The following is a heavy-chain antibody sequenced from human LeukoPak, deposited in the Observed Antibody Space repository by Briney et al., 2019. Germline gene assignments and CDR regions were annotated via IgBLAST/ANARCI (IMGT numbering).Heavy chain of an antibody. Sequence: GGSLRLSCAASGFTFSSYGMHWVRQAPGKGLEWVAVIWYDESNKYYADSVKGRFTISRDNSKNTLYLQMDSLRAEDTAVYYCARERSFFFDYWGQGTLAAVSS. CDR2: IWYDESNK. J-gene: IGHJ4*02. CDR3: ARERSFFFDY. D-gene: IGHD6-6*01. V-gene: IGHV3-33*01. CDR1: GFTFSSYG.